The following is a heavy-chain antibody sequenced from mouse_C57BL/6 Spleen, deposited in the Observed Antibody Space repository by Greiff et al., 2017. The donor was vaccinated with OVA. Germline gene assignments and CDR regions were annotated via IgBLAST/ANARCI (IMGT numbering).Heavy chain of an antibody. CDR3: ARFPYYYGTYWYFDV. CDR2: INPNNGGT. D-gene: IGHD1-1*01. Sequence: SGPSLVKPGSSVPIPCKSSGYPFPDSNMAWVKQSHGKSLSWIGDINPNNGGTIYNQKFKGKATLTVDKSSSTAYMELRSLTSEDTAVYYCARFPYYYGTYWYFDVWGTGTTVTVSS. J-gene: IGHJ1*03. CDR1: GYPFPDSN. V-gene: IGHV1-18*01.